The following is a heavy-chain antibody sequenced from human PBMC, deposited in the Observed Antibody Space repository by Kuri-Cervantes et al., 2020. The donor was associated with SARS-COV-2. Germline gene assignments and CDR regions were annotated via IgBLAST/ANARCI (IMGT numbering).Heavy chain of an antibody. J-gene: IGHJ5*02. D-gene: IGHD2-15*01. CDR3: ARSSLGYCSGGSCSNWFDP. Sequence: GGSLRLSCAASGFTFSSYSMNWVRQAPGKGLEWVSYISSSGSTIYYADSVKGRFTISRDNAKNSLYLQMNSLRSEDTAVYYCARSSLGYCSGGSCSNWFDPWGQGTLVTVSS. CDR1: GFTFSSYS. V-gene: IGHV3-48*04. CDR2: ISSSGSTI.